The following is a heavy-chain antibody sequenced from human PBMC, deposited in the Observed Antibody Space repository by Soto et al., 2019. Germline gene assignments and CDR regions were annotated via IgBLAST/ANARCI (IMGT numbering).Heavy chain of an antibody. J-gene: IGHJ4*02. CDR2: IYDNGNT. Sequence: EVQLAESGGGLIQPGGSLRLSCAASGFAVSDTYMSWFRQAPGKGLECVSVIYDNGNTYYAESVSGRLTISRDHSKNTLFLKMNTLRPEDTAIYYCARSIGTGDTLQIGDSWGQGTLVTVS. CDR3: ARSIGTGDTLQIGDS. CDR1: GFAVSDTY. D-gene: IGHD2-21*02. V-gene: IGHV3-53*01.